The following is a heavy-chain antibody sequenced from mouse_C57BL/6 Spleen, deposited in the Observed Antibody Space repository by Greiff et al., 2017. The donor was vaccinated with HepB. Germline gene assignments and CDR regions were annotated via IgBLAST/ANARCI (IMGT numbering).Heavy chain of an antibody. CDR2: FHPYNDDT. CDR3: ARNYYGSSGYFDV. Sequence: VQLQQSGADLVKPGASVKMSCKASGYTFTTYPIEWMKQNHGKSLEWIGNFHPYNDDTKYNEKFKGKATLTVEKSSSTVYLELSRLTSDDSAVYYCARNYYGSSGYFDVWGTGTTVTVSS. CDR1: GYTFTTYP. D-gene: IGHD1-1*01. V-gene: IGHV1-47*01. J-gene: IGHJ1*03.